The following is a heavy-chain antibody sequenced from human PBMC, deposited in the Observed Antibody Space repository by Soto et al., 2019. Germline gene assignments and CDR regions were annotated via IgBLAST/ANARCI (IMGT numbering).Heavy chain of an antibody. CDR2: IYYSGST. CDR3: ARVHQFLNYYDSSGHAFDI. V-gene: IGHV4-59*01. J-gene: IGHJ3*02. D-gene: IGHD3-22*01. CDR1: GGSISSYY. Sequence: SETLSLTCTVSGGSISSYYWNWIRQPPGKGLEWIGYIYYSGSTNYNPSLKSRVTISVDTSKNQFSLKLSSVTAADTAVYYCARVHQFLNYYDSSGHAFDIWGQGTMVTVSS.